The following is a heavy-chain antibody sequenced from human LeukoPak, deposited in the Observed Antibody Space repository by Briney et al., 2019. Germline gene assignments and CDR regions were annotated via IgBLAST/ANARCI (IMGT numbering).Heavy chain of an antibody. J-gene: IGHJ4*02. CDR2: IYHSGST. CDR1: GGSISTYY. Sequence: PSETLSLTCTLSGGSISTYYWSWIRQPPGKGLEWIGYIYHSGSTNYNPSLKSRVTISVDTSKNQFSLKLSSVTAADTAVYYCARQYYYDSSGYCPIFDYWGQGTLVTVSS. CDR3: ARQYYYDSSGYCPIFDY. V-gene: IGHV4-59*08. D-gene: IGHD3-22*01.